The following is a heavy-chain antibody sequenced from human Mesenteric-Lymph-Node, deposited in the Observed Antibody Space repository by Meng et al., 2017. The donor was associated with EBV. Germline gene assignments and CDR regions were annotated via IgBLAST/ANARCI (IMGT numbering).Heavy chain of an antibody. Sequence: QVQLGQAGAEVKKPGASGKVSCKASGYTFTGYYMHWVRQAPGQGLEWMGWINPNSGGTNYAQKFQGWVTMTRDTSISTAYMELSRLRSDDTAVYYCARMGCSSTSCYVGWFDPWGQGTLVTVSS. CDR3: ARMGCSSTSCYVGWFDP. D-gene: IGHD2-2*01. CDR2: INPNSGGT. J-gene: IGHJ5*02. CDR1: GYTFTGYY. V-gene: IGHV1-2*04.